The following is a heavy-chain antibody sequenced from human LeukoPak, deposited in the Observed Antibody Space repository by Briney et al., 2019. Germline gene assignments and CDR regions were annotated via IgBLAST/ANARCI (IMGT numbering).Heavy chain of an antibody. Sequence: PGEPLRISCKGSGYSFTSYWISWLRQMPGKGLEWMGRIDPSDSYTNYSPSFQGHVTISADKSISTAYLQWSSLKASDTAMYYCARLDGEYYYDSSGYSEDYWGQGTLVTVSS. CDR3: ARLDGEYYYDSSGYSEDY. D-gene: IGHD3-22*01. CDR1: GYSFTSYW. CDR2: IDPSDSYT. V-gene: IGHV5-10-1*01. J-gene: IGHJ4*02.